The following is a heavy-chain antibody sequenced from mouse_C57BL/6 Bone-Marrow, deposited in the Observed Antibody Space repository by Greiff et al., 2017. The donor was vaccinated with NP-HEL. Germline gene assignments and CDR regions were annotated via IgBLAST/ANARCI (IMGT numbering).Heavy chain of an antibody. CDR1: GYTFTSYG. Sequence: VQLQESGAELARPGASVKLSCKASGYTFTSYGISWVKQRTGQGLEWIGEIYPRSGNTYYNEKFKGKATLTADKSSSTAYMERRSLTSEDSEVYVRARRPDYDDAMDYWGQGTSVTVSS. J-gene: IGHJ4*01. D-gene: IGHD2-4*01. CDR3: ARRPDYDDAMDY. CDR2: IYPRSGNT. V-gene: IGHV1-81*01.